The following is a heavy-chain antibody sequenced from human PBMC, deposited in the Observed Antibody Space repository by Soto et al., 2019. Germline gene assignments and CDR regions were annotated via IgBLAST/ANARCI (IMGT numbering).Heavy chain of an antibody. CDR2: IYYSGPT. J-gene: IGHJ4*02. Sequence: LSLTCTVSGGSVSRDSNFWSWIRQPPGKGLEWIGYIYYSGPTRYNPSLESRVTISIDSSKNQVSLNLTSVTAADTAVYYCARGYSHYAHWGRGTLVTVSS. V-gene: IGHV4-61*01. D-gene: IGHD4-4*01. CDR3: ARGYSHYAH. CDR1: GGSVSRDSNF.